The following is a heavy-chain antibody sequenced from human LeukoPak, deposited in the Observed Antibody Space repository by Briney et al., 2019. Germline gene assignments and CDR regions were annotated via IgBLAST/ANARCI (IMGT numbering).Heavy chain of an antibody. Sequence: GASVKVSCKASGGTFSSYAISWVRQAPGQGLEWMGGIIPIFGTANYAQKFQGRVTITADESTSTAYMELSSLRSEDTAVYYCARGTHDYGDYHFDYWGQGTLVTVSS. CDR1: GGTFSSYA. CDR2: IIPIFGTA. J-gene: IGHJ4*02. V-gene: IGHV1-69*13. CDR3: ARGTHDYGDYHFDY. D-gene: IGHD4-17*01.